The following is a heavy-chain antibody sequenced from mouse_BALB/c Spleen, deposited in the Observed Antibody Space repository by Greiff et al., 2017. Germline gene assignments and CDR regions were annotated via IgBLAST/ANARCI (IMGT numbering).Heavy chain of an antibody. CDR1: GFTFSSYG. J-gene: IGHJ4*01. CDR3: TRDRRGNYPYAMDY. V-gene: IGHV5-6-3*01. Sequence: DVQLVESGGGLVQPGGSLKLSCAASGFTFSSYGMSWVRQTPDKRLELVATINSNDGSTYYPDSTQGRFTISRDNAKNTLYLQMSSLKSEDTAMYYSTRDRRGNYPYAMDYWGQGTSVTVSS. CDR2: INSNDGST. D-gene: IGHD2-1*01.